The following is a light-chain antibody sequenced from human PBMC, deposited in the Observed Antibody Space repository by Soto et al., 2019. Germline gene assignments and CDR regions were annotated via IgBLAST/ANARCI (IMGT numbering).Light chain of an antibody. CDR2: GAS. CDR3: QQRSSCPLT. Sequence: EIVLTQSPGTLSLSPGERATLSCRASHTISSSYLAWYQQKPGQAPRLLIYGASYRATGIPARFSGSGSGTDFTLTISSLEPEDFAVYYCQQRSSCPLTFGGGTKVDIK. J-gene: IGKJ4*01. V-gene: IGKV3D-20*02. CDR1: HTISSSY.